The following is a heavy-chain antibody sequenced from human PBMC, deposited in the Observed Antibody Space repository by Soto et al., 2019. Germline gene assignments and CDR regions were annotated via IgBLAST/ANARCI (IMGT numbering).Heavy chain of an antibody. V-gene: IGHV1-3*01. CDR3: ACEQQLASFQH. D-gene: IGHD6-13*01. J-gene: IGHJ1*01. CDR1: GYTFTNYA. CDR2: INAGSGNT. Sequence: QVQLVQSGAEVKKPGASVKVFCKASGYTFTNYAIHRVRPAPGQRLEWMGWINAGSGNTKYSQRFEGRVSITRDTSASTAYMEVSSLTSEDTAVYYCACEQQLASFQHWGQGTLVTVSS.